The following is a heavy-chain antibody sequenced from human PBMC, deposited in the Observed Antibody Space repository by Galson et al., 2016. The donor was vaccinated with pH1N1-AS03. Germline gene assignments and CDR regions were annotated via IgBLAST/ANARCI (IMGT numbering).Heavy chain of an antibody. CDR3: AKDRNDYRLHYFSGSDV. CDR2: TSSSGGST. J-gene: IGHJ6*02. CDR1: GFTFTDFA. Sequence: SLRLSCATSGFTFTDFAVSWVRQAPGRGLEWVSATSSSGGSTYYAEFVKGRFTISRDYSKNTVDLQMNSLRAEDTAVYYCAKDRNDYRLHYFSGSDVWGQGTTVIVSS. D-gene: IGHD1-1*01. V-gene: IGHV3-23*01.